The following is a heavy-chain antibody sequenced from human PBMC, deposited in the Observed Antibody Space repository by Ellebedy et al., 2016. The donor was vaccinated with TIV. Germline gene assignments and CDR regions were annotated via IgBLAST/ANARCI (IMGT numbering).Heavy chain of an antibody. CDR3: AREKYDTGASAAFDI. Sequence: PGGSLRLSCAASGFIFSHYSVNWVRQSPGKGLEWVSSISSSNMYIYYADSVKGRFTISRDNAKNSLYLQMNSLTAADTAVYYCAREKYDTGASAAFDIWGQGTEVTVS. CDR1: GFIFSHYS. CDR2: ISSSNMYI. V-gene: IGHV3-21*01. D-gene: IGHD3-22*01. J-gene: IGHJ3*02.